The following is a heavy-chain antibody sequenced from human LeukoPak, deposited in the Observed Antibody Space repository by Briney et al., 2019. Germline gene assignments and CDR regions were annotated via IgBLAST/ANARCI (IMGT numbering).Heavy chain of an antibody. J-gene: IGHJ3*02. CDR2: LYSGGNT. CDR1: GFTVSSND. CDR3: AGVMRGAFDI. V-gene: IGHV3-53*01. Sequence: GGSLRLSCAASGFTVSSNDMTWVRHAPGKGLEWVSVLYSGGNTNSADSVKGRFTISRDNSKNTVYLQLHSRRAEDTAVYYCAGVMRGAFDIWGQGTLVTVSS.